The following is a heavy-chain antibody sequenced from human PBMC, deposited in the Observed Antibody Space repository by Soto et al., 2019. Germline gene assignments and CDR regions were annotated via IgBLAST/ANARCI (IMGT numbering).Heavy chain of an antibody. J-gene: IGHJ6*02. D-gene: IGHD1-26*01. CDR3: VAGVGGYDYYYGMDV. CDR2: ISYDGSNK. CDR1: GFTFSSYA. Sequence: QVQLVESGGGVVQPGRSLRLSCAASGFTFSSYAMHWVRQAPGKGLEWVAVISYDGSNKYYADSVKGRFTISRDNSKNTLYLQRNSLRAEDTAVYYCVAGVGGYDYYYGMDVWGQGTTVTVSS. V-gene: IGHV3-30-3*01.